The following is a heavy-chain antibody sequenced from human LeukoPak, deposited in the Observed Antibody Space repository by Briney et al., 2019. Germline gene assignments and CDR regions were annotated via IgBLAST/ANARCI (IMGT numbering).Heavy chain of an antibody. CDR2: ISGSGGST. D-gene: IGHD3-10*01. V-gene: IGHV3-23*01. J-gene: IGHJ4*02. CDR3: AKPYYFGSGSYFNY. CDR1: GGSFSGYY. Sequence: ETLSLTCAVYGGSFSGYYWSWVRQAPGKGLEWVSAISGSGGSTYYADSVKGRFTISRDNSKNTLYLQMNSLRAEDTAVYYCAKPYYFGSGSYFNYWGQGTLVTVSS.